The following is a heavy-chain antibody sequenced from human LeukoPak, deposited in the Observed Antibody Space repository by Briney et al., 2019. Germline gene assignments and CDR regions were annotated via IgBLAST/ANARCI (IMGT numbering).Heavy chain of an antibody. CDR2: ISGYNGNT. CDR3: GRGRYYDSGGYDEAFDI. CDR1: VYTLTSYR. J-gene: IGHJ3*02. Sequence: ASVSVSSTASVYTLTSYRISWVRQAPGQGLEWMGWISGYNGNTKYAQNLQGRVTMTTDTPTTTAYMQLRSVRSDDAGVYYCGRGRYYDSGGYDEAFDIWGEGTAVTVSS. D-gene: IGHD3-22*01. V-gene: IGHV1-18*01.